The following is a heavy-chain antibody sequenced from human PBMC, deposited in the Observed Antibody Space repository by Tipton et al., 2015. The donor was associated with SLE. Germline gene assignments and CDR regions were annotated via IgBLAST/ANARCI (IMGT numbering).Heavy chain of an antibody. Sequence: SLRLSCAASGFSFSDYYMTWIRQPPGKGLEWISYISTTNTRYYADSVKGRLTISRDNAKNSLYLEMTSLRADDTAVYYCARDLPPDGHWGQGTLVTVSS. V-gene: IGHV3-11*01. CDR3: ARDLPPDGH. D-gene: IGHD1-14*01. CDR1: GFSFSDYY. CDR2: ISTTNTR. J-gene: IGHJ4*02.